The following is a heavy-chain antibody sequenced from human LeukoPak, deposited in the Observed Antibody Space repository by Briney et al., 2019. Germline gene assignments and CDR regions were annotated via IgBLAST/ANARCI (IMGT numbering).Heavy chain of an antibody. CDR1: GGSISSYY. D-gene: IGHD6-19*01. CDR3: AREEDSSGWYGDYYFDY. V-gene: IGHV4-59*12. CDR2: IYYSGST. Sequence: SETLSLTCTVSGGSISSYYWSWIRQPPGKGLEWIGYIYYSGSTNYNPSLKSRVTMSVDTSKNQFSLKLSSVTAADTAVYYCAREEDSSGWYGDYYFDYWGQGTLVTVSS. J-gene: IGHJ4*02.